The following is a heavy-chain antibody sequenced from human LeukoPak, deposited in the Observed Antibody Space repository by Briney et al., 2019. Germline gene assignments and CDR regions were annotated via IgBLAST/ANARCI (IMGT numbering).Heavy chain of an antibody. Sequence: PGGCLRLSCAASGFSFRSYGMHWVRQAPGKGLEWVAYIRSDGKYKYYADSVKGRFTISRDNSKNTLDLQMNSLTTEDTAVYYCGIDTNWAVDYWGQGALVTASS. CDR1: GFSFRSYG. V-gene: IGHV3-30*02. J-gene: IGHJ4*02. D-gene: IGHD2-8*01. CDR2: IRSDGKYK. CDR3: GIDTNWAVDY.